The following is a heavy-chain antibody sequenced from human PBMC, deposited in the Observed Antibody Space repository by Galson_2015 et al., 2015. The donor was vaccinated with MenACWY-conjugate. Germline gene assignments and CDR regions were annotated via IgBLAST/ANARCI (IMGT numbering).Heavy chain of an antibody. J-gene: IGHJ4*02. D-gene: IGHD2-21*01. V-gene: IGHV4-39*07. CDR2: IYYSGST. CDR1: GGSISSSSY. CDR3: ARGGDPVYFDY. Sequence: ETLSRACAVSGGSISSSSYWGWIRQPPGAGLERIEVIYYSGSTYYNPSLNSRVTVSVDTSKNQFSLRLSSVPAADTAVFYCARGGDPVYFDYWGQGSLVTVSS.